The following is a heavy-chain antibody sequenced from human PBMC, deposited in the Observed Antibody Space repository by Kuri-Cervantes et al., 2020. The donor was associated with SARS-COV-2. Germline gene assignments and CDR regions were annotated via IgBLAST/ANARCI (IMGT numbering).Heavy chain of an antibody. D-gene: IGHD3-10*01. CDR3: ARATPSGPTTPGI. J-gene: IGHJ3*02. CDR2: ISHDGKNK. Sequence: GESLKISCAASGFNFSRTDMHWVRQAPGKGLEWVAVISHDGKNKKCIASGKGRFTISRDNSQNTLYLHMKSLRSEDTAMYYCARATPSGPTTPGIWGQGTMVTVSS. CDR1: GFNFSRTD. V-gene: IGHV3-30*03.